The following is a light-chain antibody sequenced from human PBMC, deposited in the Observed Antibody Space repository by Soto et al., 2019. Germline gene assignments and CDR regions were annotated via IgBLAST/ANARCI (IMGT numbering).Light chain of an antibody. CDR1: QTVRGNN. V-gene: IGKV3-20*01. J-gene: IGKJ1*01. CDR2: GAS. CDR3: QQSYSTPRT. Sequence: IVLTQSPDTLSLSPGESATLSCRASQTVRGNNIVWYQQRPGQAPRLLIYGASTRATGIPARFSGSGSGTEFTLTISSLQPEDFATYYCQQSYSTPRTFGQGTKVDNK.